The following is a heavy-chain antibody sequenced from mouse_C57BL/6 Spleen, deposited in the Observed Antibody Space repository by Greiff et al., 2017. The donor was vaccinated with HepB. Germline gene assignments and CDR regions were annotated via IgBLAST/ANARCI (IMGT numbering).Heavy chain of an antibody. Sequence: EVNVVESGEGLVKPGGSLKLSCAASGFTFSSYAMSWVRQTPEKRLEWVAYISSGGDYIYYADTVKGRFTISRDNARNTLYLQMSSLKSEDTAMYYCTRDYSNSWFAYWGQGTLVTVSA. CDR3: TRDYSNSWFAY. CDR1: GFTFSSYA. V-gene: IGHV5-9-1*02. CDR2: ISSGGDYI. J-gene: IGHJ3*01. D-gene: IGHD2-5*01.